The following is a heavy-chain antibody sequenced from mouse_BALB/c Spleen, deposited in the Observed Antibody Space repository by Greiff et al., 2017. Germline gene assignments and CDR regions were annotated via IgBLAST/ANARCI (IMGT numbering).Heavy chain of an antibody. CDR1: GYSFTDYN. V-gene: IGHV1S29*02. D-gene: IGHD2-9*01. CDR2: IFPYNGGT. Sequence: VQLQQSGPELVKPWASVKISCKVSGYSFTDYNMHWVKQSHRKSLEWIGYIFPYNGGTGYNQKLKSKATLTVDKSYSTTYMVLRRLTSEDSADYYCARAYCGYSWFAYWGQGTLVTVSA. CDR3: ARAYCGYSWFAY. J-gene: IGHJ3*01.